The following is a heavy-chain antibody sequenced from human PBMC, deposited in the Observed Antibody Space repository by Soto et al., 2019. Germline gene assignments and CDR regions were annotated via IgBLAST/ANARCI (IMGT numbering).Heavy chain of an antibody. CDR2: ISYDGSNK. D-gene: IGHD6-13*01. CDR1: GFTFSSYG. CDR3: AKDLWQPTQNNWFDP. V-gene: IGHV3-30*18. Sequence: GGSPRLSCAASGFTFSSYGMHWVRQAPGKGLEWVAVISYDGSNKYYADSVKGRFTISRDNSKNTLYLQMNSLRAEDTAVYYCAKDLWQPTQNNWFDPWGQGTLVTVSS. J-gene: IGHJ5*02.